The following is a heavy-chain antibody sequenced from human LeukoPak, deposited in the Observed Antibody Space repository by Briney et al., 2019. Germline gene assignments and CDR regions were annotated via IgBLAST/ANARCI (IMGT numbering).Heavy chain of an antibody. CDR3: ARGGSSSWYPNY. J-gene: IGHJ4*02. Sequence: SETLSLTCTVSGGSISGYYWSWIRQPPGKGLEWIGYIYYSGSTNYNPSLKSRVTISVDTSKNQFSLKLSSVTAADTAVYYCARGGSSSWYPNYWGQGTLVTVSS. D-gene: IGHD6-13*01. CDR1: GGSISGYY. V-gene: IGHV4-59*01. CDR2: IYYSGST.